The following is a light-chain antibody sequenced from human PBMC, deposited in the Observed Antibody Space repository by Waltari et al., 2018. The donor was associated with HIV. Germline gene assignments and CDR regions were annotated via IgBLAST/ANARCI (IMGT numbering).Light chain of an antibody. V-gene: IGLV2-23*02. CDR1: SSDVGSYNL. Sequence: QSALTQPASVSGSPGQSITISCTGTSSDVGSYNLVSWYQQHPGKAPKLMIYEVSKRPSGVSNLVSGSKSGNTASLTISGLQAEDEADYYCCSYAGSGDVFGTGTKVTVL. CDR3: CSYAGSGDV. CDR2: EVS. J-gene: IGLJ1*01.